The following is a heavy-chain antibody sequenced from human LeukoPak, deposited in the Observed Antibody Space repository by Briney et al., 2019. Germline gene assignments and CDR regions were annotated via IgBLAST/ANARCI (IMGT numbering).Heavy chain of an antibody. D-gene: IGHD2-2*01. CDR2: IKQDGNEK. CDR3: ARGHCSSTSCYPDY. CDR1: GFTFSTTW. V-gene: IGHV3-7*01. J-gene: IGHJ4*02. Sequence: GGSLRLSCAASGFTFSTTWMNWVRQAPGKGLEWVANIKQDGNEKYYVDSVKGRFTISRDNAKNTLFLQMNSLRAEDTAVYYCARGHCSSTSCYPDYWGQGTLVTVSS.